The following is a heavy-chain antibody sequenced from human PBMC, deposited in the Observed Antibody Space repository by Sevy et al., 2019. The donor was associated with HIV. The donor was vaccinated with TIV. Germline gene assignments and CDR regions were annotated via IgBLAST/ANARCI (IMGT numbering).Heavy chain of an antibody. CDR3: AKDKLLDAFDI. CDR2: INPRTGDT. V-gene: IGHV1-2*06. CDR1: GYTFSDNY. D-gene: IGHD2-15*01. J-gene: IGHJ3*02. Sequence: ASVKVSCKASGYTFSDNYMHWVRQAPGQGLEWVGRINPRTGDTKYAQKFQGRVTVTRDTSISTAYMELSRLTSDDTAIYYCAKDKLLDAFDIWGQGTRVTVS.